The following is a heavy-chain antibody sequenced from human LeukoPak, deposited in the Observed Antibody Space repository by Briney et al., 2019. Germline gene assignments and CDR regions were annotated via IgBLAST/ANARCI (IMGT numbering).Heavy chain of an antibody. J-gene: IGHJ4*02. CDR1: GGSFSGYY. Sequence: SETLSLTCAVYGGSFSGYYWSWIRQPPGKGLEWIGEINHSGSTNYNPSLKSRVTISVDTSKNQFSLKLSSVTAADTAVYYCARRSSACYDYVWGSYRYTVFDYWGQGTLVTVSS. CDR3: ARRSSACYDYVWGSYRYTVFDY. D-gene: IGHD3-16*02. V-gene: IGHV4-34*01. CDR2: INHSGST.